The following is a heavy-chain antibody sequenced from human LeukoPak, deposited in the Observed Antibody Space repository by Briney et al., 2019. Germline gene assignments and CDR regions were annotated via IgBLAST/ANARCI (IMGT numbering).Heavy chain of an antibody. D-gene: IGHD4/OR15-4a*01. CDR2: IYSDNT. Sequence: GALRLSCTVSGFTVSSNSMSGVRQSPGKGLEWVSFIYSDNTHYSDSVKGRFTISRDNSKNTLYLQMNSLRAEETAVYYCARRAGAYSHPYDDWGQGTLVTVSS. CDR1: GFTVSSNS. CDR3: ARRAGAYSHPYDD. V-gene: IGHV3-53*01. J-gene: IGHJ4*02.